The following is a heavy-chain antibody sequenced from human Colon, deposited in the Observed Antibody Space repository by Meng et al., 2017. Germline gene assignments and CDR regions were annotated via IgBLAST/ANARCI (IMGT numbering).Heavy chain of an antibody. CDR2: FFHTGRT. J-gene: IGHJ4*02. V-gene: IGHV4-4*02. Sequence: QVHLKESGPGLGKPSGTLSLTCAVSGGSISSNWWSWVRQPSGKGLEWIGEFFHTGRTNYDPSLKSRVTISVDKSNNQFSLKLTSVTAADTAVYYCARHISILGQRGFDYWGQGTLVTVSS. CDR3: ARHISILGQRGFDY. D-gene: IGHD3/OR15-3a*01. CDR1: GGSISSNW.